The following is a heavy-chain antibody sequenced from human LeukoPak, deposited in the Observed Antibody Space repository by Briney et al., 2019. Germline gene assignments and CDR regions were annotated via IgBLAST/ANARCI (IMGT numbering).Heavy chain of an antibody. J-gene: IGHJ4*02. CDR3: ARELQHGYSYGI. CDR2: IIPIFGTA. Sequence: SVKVSCKASGGTLSSYAISWVRQAPGQGLEWMGGIIPIFGTANYAQKFQGRVTITADESTSTAYMELSSLRSEDTAVYYCARELQHGYSYGIWGQGTLITVSS. CDR1: GGTLSSYA. V-gene: IGHV1-69*13. D-gene: IGHD5-18*01.